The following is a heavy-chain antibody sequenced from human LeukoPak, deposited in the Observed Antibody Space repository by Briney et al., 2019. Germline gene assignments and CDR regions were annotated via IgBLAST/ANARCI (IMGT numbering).Heavy chain of an antibody. J-gene: IGHJ3*02. D-gene: IGHD3-10*02. CDR3: VRRHYVAFDI. CDR2: TQNKANSYTL. V-gene: IGHV3-72*01. CDR1: GFIFSDQY. Sequence: GGSQRLSCAVSGFIFSDQYMDWVRQAPGKGLEWVGRTQNKANSYTLDYAASVRGRFTISGDDSKNSLFLQMNSLKTEDTAVYYCVRRHYVAFDIWGQGTMVTVSS.